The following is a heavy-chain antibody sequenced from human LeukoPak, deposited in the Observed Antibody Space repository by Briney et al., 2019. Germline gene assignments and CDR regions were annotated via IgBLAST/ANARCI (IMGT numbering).Heavy chain of an antibody. Sequence: GASVKVSCNASGGTFSSYAIIWWQQSPGQGGEWMGRIIPILGIANYAQKCQGRGTITADKSTSTDYMELSRLSSEETAVYYCESPSPYSGYRDAFDIWGQGTMVTVSS. V-gene: IGHV1-69*04. CDR1: GGTFSSYA. CDR3: ESPSPYSGYRDAFDI. D-gene: IGHD5-12*01. J-gene: IGHJ3*02. CDR2: IIPILGIA.